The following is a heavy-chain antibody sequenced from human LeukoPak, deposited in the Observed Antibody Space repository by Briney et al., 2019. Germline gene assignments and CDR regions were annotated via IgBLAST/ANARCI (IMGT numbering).Heavy chain of an antibody. D-gene: IGHD3-10*01. V-gene: IGHV3-30*18. CDR3: AKSSGYGSYDHFDF. CDR2: ISYDGHTK. J-gene: IGHJ4*01. Sequence: GGSLRLSCSVSGFSFSNYGMHWVRQAPGKGLEWVAVISYDGHTKNYVDSVKGRFTVSRDSSQNTLYLQMNSLTTEDTAVYYCAKSSGYGSYDHFDFWGQEPWSPS. CDR1: GFSFSNYG.